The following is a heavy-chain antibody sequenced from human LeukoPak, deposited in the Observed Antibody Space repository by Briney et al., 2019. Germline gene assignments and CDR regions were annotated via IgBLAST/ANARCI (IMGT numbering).Heavy chain of an antibody. V-gene: IGHV3-23*01. D-gene: IGHD6-13*01. Sequence: GGSLSLSCAASGFPFDSYAMNWVRQAPGKGLEWVSAISSSGGSTYYADSVKGRFTISRDNSKNTLYLQMNSLRAEDTAVYYCAKDDSADAATADFDYWGQGTLVTVSS. CDR2: ISSSGGST. CDR3: AKDDSADAATADFDY. CDR1: GFPFDSYA. J-gene: IGHJ4*02.